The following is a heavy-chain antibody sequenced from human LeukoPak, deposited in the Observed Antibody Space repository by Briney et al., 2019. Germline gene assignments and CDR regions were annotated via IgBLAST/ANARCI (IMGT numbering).Heavy chain of an antibody. D-gene: IGHD6-13*01. Sequence: GESLKISCKGSGYSFTSYWIGWVRQMPGKGLEWMWIIYPGDSDTRYSPSFQGQVTISADKSISTAYLQWSSLKASDTAMYYCARHPRIGSPYSSSWYYFDYWGQGTLVTVSS. V-gene: IGHV5-51*01. CDR2: IYPGDSDT. CDR3: ARHPRIGSPYSSSWYYFDY. J-gene: IGHJ4*02. CDR1: GYSFTSYW.